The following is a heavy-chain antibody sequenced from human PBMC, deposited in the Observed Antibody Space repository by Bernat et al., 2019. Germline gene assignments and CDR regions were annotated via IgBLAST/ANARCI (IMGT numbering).Heavy chain of an antibody. CDR1: GGTFSNYD. CDR3: ARGSSDCGSINCPYDY. Sequence: QVQLVQSGAEVKKPGSSVKVSCRASGGTFSNYDINWVRQAPGQGLEWMGGIIPVFGRANYAQKFQGRVTLTADKSTATAYMEVRNLRSEDTALYYCARGSSDCGSINCPYDYWGQGTLVTVSS. V-gene: IGHV1-69*06. CDR2: IIPVFGRA. D-gene: IGHD2-2*01. J-gene: IGHJ4*02.